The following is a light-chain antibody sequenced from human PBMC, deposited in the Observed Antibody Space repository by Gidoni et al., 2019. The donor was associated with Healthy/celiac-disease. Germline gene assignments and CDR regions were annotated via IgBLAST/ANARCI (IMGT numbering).Light chain of an antibody. CDR1: SSHIEAGYD. J-gene: IGLJ3*02. V-gene: IGLV1-40*01. CDR2: GNS. CDR3: QSYDSSLSGWV. Sequence: QSVLTQPPSVSGAPGQRVTISCTGSSSHIEAGYDVHWYQQLPGTAPKLLIYGNSNRPSGVPDRFSGSKSGTSASLAITGLQAEDEADYYCQSYDSSLSGWVFGGGTKLTVL.